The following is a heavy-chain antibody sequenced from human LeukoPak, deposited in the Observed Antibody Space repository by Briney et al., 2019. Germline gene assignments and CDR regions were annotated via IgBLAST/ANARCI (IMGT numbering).Heavy chain of an antibody. Sequence: QSGPTLVNPTQTLTLTCTFSGFSLSTSGVGVGWIRQPPGKALEWLALIYWNDDKRYSPSLKSRLTITKDTSKNQVVLTMTNMDPVDTATYYCAHSGDGYTWNPRSFEYWGQGTLVTVSS. V-gene: IGHV2-5*01. CDR3: AHSGDGYTWNPRSFEY. CDR2: IYWNDDK. D-gene: IGHD5-24*01. J-gene: IGHJ4*02. CDR1: GFSLSTSGVG.